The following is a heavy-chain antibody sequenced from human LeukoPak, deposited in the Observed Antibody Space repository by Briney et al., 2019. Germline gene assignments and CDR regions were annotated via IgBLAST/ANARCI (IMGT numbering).Heavy chain of an antibody. CDR2: MNPNSGNT. Sequence: ASVKVSCKASGYTFTSYDINWVRQATGQGLEWMGWMNPNSGNTGYAQKFQGRVTMTRNTSISTAYMELSSLRSEDTAVYYCARRCGSSTSCYDRYYYYGMDVWGQGTTVTVSS. CDR3: ARRCGSSTSCYDRYYYYGMDV. J-gene: IGHJ6*02. V-gene: IGHV1-8*01. CDR1: GYTFTSYD. D-gene: IGHD2-2*01.